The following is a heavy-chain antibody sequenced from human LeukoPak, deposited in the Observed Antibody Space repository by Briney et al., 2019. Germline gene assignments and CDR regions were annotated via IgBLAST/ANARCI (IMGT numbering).Heavy chain of an antibody. Sequence: PSQTLSLTCTVSGGSISSSGYYCSWIRQHPGKGLEWIGYIYYSGSTYYNPSLKSRVTISVDTSKNQFSLKLSSVTAADTAVYYCAREWGYSSSWYLSWFDPWGQGTLVTVSS. V-gene: IGHV4-31*03. J-gene: IGHJ5*02. D-gene: IGHD6-13*01. CDR1: GGSISSSGYY. CDR3: AREWGYSSSWYLSWFDP. CDR2: IYYSGST.